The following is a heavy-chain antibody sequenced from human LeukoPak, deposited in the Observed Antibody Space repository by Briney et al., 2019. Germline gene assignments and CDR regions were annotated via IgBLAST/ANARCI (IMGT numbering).Heavy chain of an antibody. D-gene: IGHD2-2*01. CDR2: IYYSGST. V-gene: IGHV4-31*03. CDR1: GGSISSGGYY. J-gene: IGHJ4*02. CDR3: ARMSDIVVVPAANVFDY. Sequence: ETLETLSLTCTVSGGSISSGGYYWSWIRQHPGKGLEWIGYIYYSGSTYYNPSLKSRVTISVDTSKNQFSLKLSSVTAADTAVYYCARMSDIVVVPAANVFDYRGQGTLVTVSS.